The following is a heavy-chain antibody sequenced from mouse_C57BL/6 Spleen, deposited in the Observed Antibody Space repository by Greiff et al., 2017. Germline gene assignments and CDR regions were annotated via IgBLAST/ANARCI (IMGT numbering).Heavy chain of an antibody. CDR3: ARREHCDAMDY. J-gene: IGHJ4*01. CDR1: GYTFTSYW. V-gene: IGHV1-53*01. Sequence: QVQLQQPGTELVKPGASVKLSCKASGYTFTSYWMHWVKQRPGQGLEWIGNINPSNGGTNYNETFQSQATLTVDTSSSTAYMQLSSLTSEESAVFYCARREHCDAMDYWGQGTSVTVSS. CDR2: INPSNGGT.